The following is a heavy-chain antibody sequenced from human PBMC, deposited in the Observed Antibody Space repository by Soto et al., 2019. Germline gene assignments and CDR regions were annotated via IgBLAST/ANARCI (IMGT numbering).Heavy chain of an antibody. J-gene: IGHJ4*02. CDR2: ISSSSSTI. CDR3: ARDVIAAAFRDFDY. V-gene: IGHV3-48*01. D-gene: IGHD6-13*01. CDR1: GFTFSSYS. Sequence: PGGSLRLSCAASGFTFSSYSMNWFRQAPGKGLEWVSYISSSSSTIYYADSVKGRFTISRDNAKNSLYLQMNSLRAEDTAVYYCARDVIAAAFRDFDYWGQGTLVTVSS.